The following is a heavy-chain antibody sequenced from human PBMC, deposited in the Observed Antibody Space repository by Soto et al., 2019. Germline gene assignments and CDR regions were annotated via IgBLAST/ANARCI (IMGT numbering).Heavy chain of an antibody. J-gene: IGHJ6*02. V-gene: IGHV3-23*01. CDR3: AKNGDFWSWGMDV. Sequence: SGGSLRLSCAASGFTFSTYAMTWVRQAPGKGLEWVSIISSSGDGTYYVDSVKGRFTTSRDNSRNTLSLQMNSLRAEDTAVYYCAKNGDFWSWGMDVWGQGTTVTVSS. CDR2: ISSSGDGT. CDR1: GFTFSTYA. D-gene: IGHD3-3*01.